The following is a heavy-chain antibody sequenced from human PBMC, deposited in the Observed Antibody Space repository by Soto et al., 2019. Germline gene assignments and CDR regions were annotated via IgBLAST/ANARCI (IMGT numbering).Heavy chain of an antibody. D-gene: IGHD6-13*01. CDR2: IKQDGTEE. V-gene: IGHV3-7*03. J-gene: IGHJ4*02. CDR1: GFSFNIYW. Sequence: GGSLRLSCAASGFSFNIYWMTWVRQAPGRGLEWVANIKQDGTEEYSVDSVKGRFTVSRDNAKNSVYLQMNSLSAEDTAVYYCAREGERYSSYYFDYWGQGTLVTVSS. CDR3: AREGERYSSYYFDY.